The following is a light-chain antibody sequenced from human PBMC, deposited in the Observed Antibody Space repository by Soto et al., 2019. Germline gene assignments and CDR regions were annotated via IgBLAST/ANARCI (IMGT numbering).Light chain of an antibody. CDR3: AAWDDSLSAYVV. J-gene: IGLJ2*01. V-gene: IGLV1-47*01. Sequence: QSVLTQPPSASGTPGQRDTISCSGSSSNIGSNYVYWYQQLPGTAPKLFIYRNNQRPSGVPDRFSGSKSGTSASLAISGLRSEDEADYYCAAWDDSLSAYVVFGGGTKLTVL. CDR1: SSNIGSNY. CDR2: RNN.